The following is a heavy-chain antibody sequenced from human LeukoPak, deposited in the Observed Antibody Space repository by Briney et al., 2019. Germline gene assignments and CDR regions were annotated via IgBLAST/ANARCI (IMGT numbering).Heavy chain of an antibody. CDR1: GFTFSSYG. D-gene: IGHD1-1*01. V-gene: IGHV3-30*18. Sequence: PGRSLRLSCAASGFTFSSYGMHWVRQAPGKGLEWVAVISYDGSNKYYADSVKGRFTISRDNSKYTLYLQMNSLRAEDTAVYYCAKCGKVKGIYYYYYMDVWGKGTTVTVSS. CDR2: ISYDGSNK. J-gene: IGHJ6*03. CDR3: AKCGKVKGIYYYYYMDV.